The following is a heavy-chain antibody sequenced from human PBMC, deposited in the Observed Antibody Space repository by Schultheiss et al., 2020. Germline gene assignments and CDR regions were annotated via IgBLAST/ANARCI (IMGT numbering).Heavy chain of an antibody. CDR2: IYPGDSDT. J-gene: IGHJ3*02. D-gene: IGHD6-13*01. V-gene: IGHV5-51*01. CDR1: GYRFTSYW. CDR3: AGAAAGTGAFDI. Sequence: GGSLRLSCKGSGYRFTSYWIGWVRQMPGKGLEWMGIIYPGDSDTRYSPSFQGQVTISADKSINTAYLQWSSLKASDTAMYYCAGAAAGTGAFDIWGQGTMVTVSS.